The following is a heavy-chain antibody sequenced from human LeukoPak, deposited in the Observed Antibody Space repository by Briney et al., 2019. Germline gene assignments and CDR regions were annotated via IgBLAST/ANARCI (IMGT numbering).Heavy chain of an antibody. J-gene: IGHJ4*02. V-gene: IGHV1-2*02. CDR2: INPNSGGT. D-gene: IGHD3-22*01. CDR1: GYTFTGYY. Sequence: ASVKVSCKASGYTFTGYYMHWVRQAPGQGLEWMGWINPNSGGTNYAQKFQGRVTMTRDTSISTAYMELSRLRSDDTAVYYCARDQAPSTYYYDSSIGDYWGQGTLATVSS. CDR3: ARDQAPSTYYYDSSIGDY.